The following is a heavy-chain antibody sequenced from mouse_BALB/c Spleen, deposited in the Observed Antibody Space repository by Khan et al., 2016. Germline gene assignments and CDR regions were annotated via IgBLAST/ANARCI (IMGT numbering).Heavy chain of an antibody. J-gene: IGHJ2*01. CDR2: ITYSGST. Sequence: EVQLQESGPGLVKPSQSLSLTCTVTGYSITSDYAWNWIRQFPGNKLEWMGYITYSGSTSYNPSLKSRISITRDKSKNQFFLQLNSVITEDTATYYCARFDYGRGYFAYWGQGTTLTVSS. V-gene: IGHV3-2*02. D-gene: IGHD2-4*01. CDR3: ARFDYGRGYFAY. CDR1: GYSITSDYA.